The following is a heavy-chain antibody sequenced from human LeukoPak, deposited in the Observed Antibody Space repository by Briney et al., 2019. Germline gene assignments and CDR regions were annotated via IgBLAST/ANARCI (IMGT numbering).Heavy chain of an antibody. CDR3: ARESQFSSGWYYFDS. Sequence: GGSLRLSCAASGFTFDDYGMSWVRQAPGKGLEWVSSISSSSSYIYYADSVKGRFTISRDNAKNSLFLQVTSLRVEDTAVYYCARESQFSSGWYYFDSWGQGTLVTVSS. J-gene: IGHJ4*02. CDR2: ISSSSSYI. CDR1: GFTFDDYG. D-gene: IGHD6-19*01. V-gene: IGHV3-21*04.